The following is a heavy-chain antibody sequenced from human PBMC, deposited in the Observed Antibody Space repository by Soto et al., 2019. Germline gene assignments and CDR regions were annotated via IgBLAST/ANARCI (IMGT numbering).Heavy chain of an antibody. CDR1: GFTFDDYA. CDR3: AKGGGWTLDYYYGMDV. CDR2: ISWNSGSI. D-gene: IGHD2-15*01. J-gene: IGHJ6*02. V-gene: IGHV3-9*01. Sequence: PGGSLRLSCAASGFTFDDYAMHWVRQAPGKGLEWVSGISWNSGSIGYADSVKGRFTISRDNAKNSLYLQMNSLRAEDTALYYCAKGGGWTLDYYYGMDVWGQGTTVTV.